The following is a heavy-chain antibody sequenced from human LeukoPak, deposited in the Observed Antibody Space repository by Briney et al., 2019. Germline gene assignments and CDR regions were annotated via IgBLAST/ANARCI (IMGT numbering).Heavy chain of an antibody. CDR3: ARVGEDVEMTPIPLDY. Sequence: PGGSLRLSCAASGFTFSSYAMSWVRQAPGRGLEWVSAISGSGGSTYYADSVKGRFTISRDNSKNTLYLQMNSLRADDTALYYCARVGEDVEMTPIPLDYWGQGTLVTVSS. CDR1: GFTFSSYA. CDR2: ISGSGGST. V-gene: IGHV3-23*01. D-gene: IGHD5-24*01. J-gene: IGHJ4*02.